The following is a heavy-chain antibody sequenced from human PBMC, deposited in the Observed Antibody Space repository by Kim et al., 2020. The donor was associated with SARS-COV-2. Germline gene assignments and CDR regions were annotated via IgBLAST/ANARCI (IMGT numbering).Heavy chain of an antibody. Sequence: VKGRFTISRDNSKNTLYLQMNSLGAEDTAVYYCAKEAVLMAFYYYYGMDVWGQGTTVTVSS. J-gene: IGHJ6*02. D-gene: IGHD2-8*01. V-gene: IGHV3-30*02. CDR3: AKEAVLMAFYYYYGMDV.